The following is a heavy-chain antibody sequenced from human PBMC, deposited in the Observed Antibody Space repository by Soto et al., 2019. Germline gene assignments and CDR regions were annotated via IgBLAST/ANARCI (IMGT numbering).Heavy chain of an antibody. CDR3: AADLYSGGGCFASAI. D-gene: IGHD2-15*01. J-gene: IGHJ3*01. CDR2: VVVGSGRT. CDR1: GFSFTNSA. Sequence: ASVKVSCPTSGFSFTNSAVQWVRQARGQRLEWVGWVVVGSGRTNYARNFQERVTISRDMSTSTAYMELSSLTSEDTAVYYCAADLYSGGGCFASAIWGQGTM. V-gene: IGHV1-58*01.